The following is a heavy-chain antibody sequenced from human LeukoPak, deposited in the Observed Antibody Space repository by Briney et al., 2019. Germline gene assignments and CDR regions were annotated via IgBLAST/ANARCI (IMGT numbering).Heavy chain of an antibody. CDR3: ARDHCRGGSCFDY. D-gene: IGHD2-15*01. CDR2: IYYSGST. CDR1: GGSISSGGYY. Sequence: SETLSLTCTVSGGSISSGGYYWSWIRQHPGKGLEWIGYIYYSGSTYYNPSLKSRVTISVDTSKNQFSLKLSSVTAADTAVYYCARDHCRGGSCFDYWGQGTLVTVSS. V-gene: IGHV4-31*03. J-gene: IGHJ4*02.